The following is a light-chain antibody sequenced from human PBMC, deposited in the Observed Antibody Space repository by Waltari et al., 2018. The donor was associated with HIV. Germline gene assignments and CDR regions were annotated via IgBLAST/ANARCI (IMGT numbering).Light chain of an antibody. CDR2: GAS. CDR3: QQYNKAPLT. CDR1: QSLTNSY. Sequence: EIVLTQSPGTLSLSPGGRATLSCRASQSLTNSYLAWYQQKPGQAPRLLIYGASTRATGIPDRFSGSGSGTDFSLTISRLEPEDFAVYYCQQYNKAPLTFGGGTKVEIK. V-gene: IGKV3-20*01. J-gene: IGKJ4*01.